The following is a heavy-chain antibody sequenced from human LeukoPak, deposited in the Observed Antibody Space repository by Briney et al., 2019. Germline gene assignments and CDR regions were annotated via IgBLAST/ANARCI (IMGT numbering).Heavy chain of an antibody. CDR2: IYHTGST. CDR3: ARFSTISGRYIYGRGVFDY. J-gene: IGHJ4*02. CDR1: ADSISSVYY. Sequence: SETLSLTCSVSADSISSVYYWRWLREPPGKGLEWIGTIYHTGSTYSNPSLKSRLTISVDTSKNQFSLRLTSVTAADTAVYYCARFSTISGRYIYGRGVFDYWGQGTLVIVSS. D-gene: IGHD3-10*01. V-gene: IGHV4-38-2*01.